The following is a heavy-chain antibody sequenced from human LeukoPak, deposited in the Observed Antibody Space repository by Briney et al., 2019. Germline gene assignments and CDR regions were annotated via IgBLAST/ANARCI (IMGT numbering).Heavy chain of an antibody. CDR1: GFTFSSYS. CDR3: ARDRTTYSSGWPPDY. D-gene: IGHD6-19*01. V-gene: IGHV3-21*01. CDR2: ISSSSSYI. J-gene: IGHJ4*02. Sequence: GGSLRLSCAASGFTFSSYSMNWVRQAPGKGLEWVSSISSSSSYIYYADSVKGRFTISRDNAKNSLYLQMSSLRAEDTAVYYCARDRTTYSSGWPPDYRGQGTLVTVSS.